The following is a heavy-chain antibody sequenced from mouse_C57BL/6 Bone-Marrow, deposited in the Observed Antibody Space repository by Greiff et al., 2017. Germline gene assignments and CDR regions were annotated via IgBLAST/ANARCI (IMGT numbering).Heavy chain of an antibody. J-gene: IGHJ4*01. CDR1: GFNIKDDY. V-gene: IGHV14-4*01. CDR2: IDPENGDT. CDR3: TTALWFPYDAMDY. D-gene: IGHD2-2*01. Sequence: EVQLQQSGAELVRPGASVKLSCTASGFNIKDDYMHWVKQRPEQGLEWIGWIDPENGDTEYASKFQGKATITADTSSNTAYLQLSSLTSEDTAVYYCTTALWFPYDAMDYWGQGTSVTVSS.